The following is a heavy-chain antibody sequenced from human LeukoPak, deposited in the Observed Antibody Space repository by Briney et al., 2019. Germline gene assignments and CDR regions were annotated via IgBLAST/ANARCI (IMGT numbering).Heavy chain of an antibody. CDR3: ARVRPRYGSGSYYLDY. V-gene: IGHV4-34*01. Sequence: PSETLSLTCAVYGGSFSGYYWSWIRQPPGKGLEWIGEINHSGSTNYNPSLKSRVTISVDTSKNQFSLKLSSVTAADTAVYYCARVRPRYGSGSYYLDYWGQGTLVTVSS. D-gene: IGHD3-10*01. J-gene: IGHJ4*02. CDR1: GGSFSGYY. CDR2: INHSGST.